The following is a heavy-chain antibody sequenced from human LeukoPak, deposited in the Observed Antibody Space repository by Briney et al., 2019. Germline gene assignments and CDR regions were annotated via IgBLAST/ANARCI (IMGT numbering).Heavy chain of an antibody. CDR1: GGSISRDGHY. CDR2: VSSSGTT. J-gene: IGHJ3*02. Sequence: SQTLSLTCTVSGGSISRDGHYWSWIRQYPGKGLESIGSVSSSGTTTYNPSLKSRVTISLDTSQNQFSLNLRSLTAADTAVYYCASEMVRDAFDIWGQGTMVTVSS. V-gene: IGHV4-31*03. D-gene: IGHD2-8*01. CDR3: ASEMVRDAFDI.